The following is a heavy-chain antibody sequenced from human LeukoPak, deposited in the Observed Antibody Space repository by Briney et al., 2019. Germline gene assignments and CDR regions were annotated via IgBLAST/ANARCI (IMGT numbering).Heavy chain of an antibody. CDR2: IIPIFGTA. D-gene: IGHD3-3*01. CDR3: ARAPITIFGVVTNYLDY. Sequence: ASVKVSCNASGGTFSSYAISWVRQAPGQGLEWMGGIIPIFGTANYAQKFQGRVTITADESTSTAYMELSSLRSEDTAVYYCARAPITIFGVVTNYLDYWGQGTLVTVSS. V-gene: IGHV1-69*13. J-gene: IGHJ4*02. CDR1: GGTFSSYA.